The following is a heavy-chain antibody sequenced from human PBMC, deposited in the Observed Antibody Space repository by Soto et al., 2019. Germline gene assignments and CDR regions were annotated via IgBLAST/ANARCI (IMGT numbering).Heavy chain of an antibody. J-gene: IGHJ4*02. CDR3: AKEIMIRGFTPFDY. V-gene: IGHV3-30*18. CDR1: GFIFSSYG. D-gene: IGHD3-10*01. Sequence: PGGSLRLSCAASGFIFSSYGMHWVRQAPGKGLEWVALISYDGSNEYCADSVKGRFTISRDNSKKTLFLQMNSLRADDTAVYYCAKEIMIRGFTPFDYWGQGTPVTVSS. CDR2: ISYDGSNE.